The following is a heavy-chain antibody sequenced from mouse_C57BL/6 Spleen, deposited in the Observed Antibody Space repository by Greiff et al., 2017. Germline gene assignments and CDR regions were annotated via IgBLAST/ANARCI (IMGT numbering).Heavy chain of an antibody. CDR3: ARKDSNYYAMDY. D-gene: IGHD2-5*01. Sequence: QVHVKQPGAELVMPGASVKLSCKASGYTFTSYWMHWVKQRPGQGLEWIGEIDPSDSYTNYNQKFKGKSTLTVDKSSSTAYMQLSSLTSEDSAVYYCARKDSNYYAMDYWGQGTSVTVSS. CDR1: GYTFTSYW. J-gene: IGHJ4*01. CDR2: IDPSDSYT. V-gene: IGHV1-69*01.